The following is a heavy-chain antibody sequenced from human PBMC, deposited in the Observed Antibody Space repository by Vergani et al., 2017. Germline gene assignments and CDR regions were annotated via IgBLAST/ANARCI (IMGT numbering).Heavy chain of an antibody. Sequence: EVQLLESGGDLVQPGGSLRLSCAASGFTFIMHAMSWVRQAPGKGLEWVSTLSASDRRTHYADSVKGRFTISRDNSKNTLFLHMNSLRPEDTAVYYCARGGVVGSTGRTFEFWGQGTTVTVSS. J-gene: IGHJ3*01. CDR3: ARGGVVGSTGRTFEF. D-gene: IGHD1-26*01. CDR2: LSASDRRT. V-gene: IGHV3-23*01. CDR1: GFTFIMHA.